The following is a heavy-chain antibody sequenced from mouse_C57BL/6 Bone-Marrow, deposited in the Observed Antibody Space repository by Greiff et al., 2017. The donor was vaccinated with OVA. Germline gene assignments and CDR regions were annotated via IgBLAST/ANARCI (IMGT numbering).Heavy chain of an antibody. CDR1: GYTFTSYG. CDR2: IYPRSGNT. V-gene: IGHV1-81*01. Sequence: QVQLQQSGAELARPGASVKLSCKASGYTFTSYGISWVKQRTGQGLEWIGEIYPRSGNTYYNEKFKGKATLTADESSSTAYMELRSLTSDDSAVXYCGGRGAYYAMDYWGQGTSVTVSS. D-gene: IGHD1-1*01. J-gene: IGHJ4*01. CDR3: GGRGAYYAMDY.